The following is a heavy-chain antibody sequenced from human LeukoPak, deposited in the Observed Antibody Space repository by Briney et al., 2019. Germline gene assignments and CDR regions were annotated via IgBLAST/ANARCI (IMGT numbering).Heavy chain of an antibody. CDR1: GFTFSDYY. V-gene: IGHV3-11*04. CDR3: ARDLGYCSGGSCYTVFDY. CDR2: ISSSGSTI. D-gene: IGHD2-15*01. J-gene: IGHJ4*02. Sequence: GGSLRLSCAASGFTFSDYYMSWIRQAPGKGLEWVSYISSSGSTIYYADSVKGRFTISRDNAKNSLYLQMNSLRAEDTAVYYCARDLGYCSGGSCYTVFDYWGQGTLVTVSS.